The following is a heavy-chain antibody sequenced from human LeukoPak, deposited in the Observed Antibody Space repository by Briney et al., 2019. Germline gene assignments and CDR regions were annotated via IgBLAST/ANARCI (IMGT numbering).Heavy chain of an antibody. CDR3: ARILPGIAAAGFDY. J-gene: IGHJ4*02. Sequence: GGSLRLSCAASGFTFSSYWMHWVRQAPGKGLVWVSRINGDGSSTSYADSVKGRFTISRDNAKNTLYLQMNSLRAEDTAVYYCARILPGIAAAGFDYWGQGTLVTVSS. CDR1: GFTFSSYW. D-gene: IGHD6-13*01. V-gene: IGHV3-74*01. CDR2: INGDGSST.